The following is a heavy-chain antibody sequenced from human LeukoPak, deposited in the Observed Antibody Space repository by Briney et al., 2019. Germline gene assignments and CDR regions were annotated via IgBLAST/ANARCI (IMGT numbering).Heavy chain of an antibody. CDR1: RFTFSSYA. CDR3: AREAATEEFDY. Sequence: GRSLRLSCAASRFTFSSYAMHWVRQAPGKGLEWVAVISYDGSNKYYADSVKGRFTISRDNSKNTLYLQMNSLRAEDTAVYYCAREAATEEFDYWGQGTLVTVSS. V-gene: IGHV3-30*04. D-gene: IGHD2-15*01. J-gene: IGHJ4*02. CDR2: ISYDGSNK.